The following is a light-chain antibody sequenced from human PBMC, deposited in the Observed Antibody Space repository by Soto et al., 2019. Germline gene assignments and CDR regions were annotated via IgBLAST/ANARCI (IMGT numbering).Light chain of an antibody. Sequence: DIQMTQSPSSVSASVGDRVTITCRASQGISSWLAGYQQKPGKAPKLLIILASSLQDGVPSSFSGSGSGTDFTLTISSLQPEDFSTYFCQQGNSFPWTFGQGTKVEIK. CDR2: LAS. CDR1: QGISSW. V-gene: IGKV1-12*01. CDR3: QQGNSFPWT. J-gene: IGKJ1*01.